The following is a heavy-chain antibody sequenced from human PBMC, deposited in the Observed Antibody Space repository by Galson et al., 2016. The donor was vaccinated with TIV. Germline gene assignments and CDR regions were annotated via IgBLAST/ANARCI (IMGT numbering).Heavy chain of an antibody. V-gene: IGHV2-70*17. CDR1: GFSLSTYGMS. CDR3: ARAPISIFGLATSYYFDY. CDR2: IDWDDDK. Sequence: PALVKPTQTLTLTCTFSGFSLSTYGMSVGWIRQPPGKALEWLARIDWDDDKFYNSSLKPTLTISKDISRNQVVLTMTNMDPVDTATYYCARAPISIFGLATSYYFDYWGQGTLVTVSS. J-gene: IGHJ4*02. D-gene: IGHD3-3*01.